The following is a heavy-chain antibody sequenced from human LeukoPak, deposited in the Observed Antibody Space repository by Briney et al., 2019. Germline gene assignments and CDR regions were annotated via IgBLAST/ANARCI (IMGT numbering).Heavy chain of an antibody. CDR3: AKDPDIVGATTPDY. Sequence: GGSLRLSCAASGFTFSSYAMSWVREAPGKGLEWVSAISGSGGSTYYADSVKGRFTISRDNSRNTLYLQMNSLRAEDTAVYYCAKDPDIVGATTPDYWGQGTLVTVSS. V-gene: IGHV3-23*01. CDR2: ISGSGGST. D-gene: IGHD1-26*01. CDR1: GFTFSSYA. J-gene: IGHJ4*02.